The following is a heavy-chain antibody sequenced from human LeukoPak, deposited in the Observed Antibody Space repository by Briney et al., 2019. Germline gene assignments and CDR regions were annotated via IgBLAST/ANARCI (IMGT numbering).Heavy chain of an antibody. D-gene: IGHD1-26*01. CDR2: ISGGGGSR. CDR1: GFSFSSNA. V-gene: IGHV3-23*01. CDR3: ARGSGSFSGGFDY. J-gene: IGHJ4*02. Sequence: GGSLRLSCAASGFSFSSNAMSWVRQAPGKGLEWVSTISGGGGSRYYVDSVKGRFTISRDNSKNTLYLQMNSLRAEDTAVYYCARGSGSFSGGFDYWGQGTLVTVSS.